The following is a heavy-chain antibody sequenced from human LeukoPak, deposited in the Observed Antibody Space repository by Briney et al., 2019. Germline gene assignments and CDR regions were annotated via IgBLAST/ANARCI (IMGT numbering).Heavy chain of an antibody. V-gene: IGHV4-39*07. D-gene: IGHD3-22*01. J-gene: IGHJ4*02. CDR2: IYYSGST. CDR1: GGSISSGDYY. CDR3: ARDAWDSSGYSDY. Sequence: SGTLSLTCTVSGGSISSGDYYWSWIHQPPGKGLEWIGSIYYSGSTYYNPSLKSRVTISVDTSKNQFSLKLSSVTAADTAVYYCARDAWDSSGYSDYWGQGTLVTVSS.